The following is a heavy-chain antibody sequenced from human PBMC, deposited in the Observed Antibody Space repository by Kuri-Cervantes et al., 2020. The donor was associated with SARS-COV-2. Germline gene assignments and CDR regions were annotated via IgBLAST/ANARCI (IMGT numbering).Heavy chain of an antibody. CDR3: ARHRIYGGNPYDAFDI. Sequence: KVSCKGSGYSFTSYWIGWVRQMPGKGLEWMGIIYPGDSDTKYSPSFQGQVTISADKSISTAYLQWGSLKASDTAMYYCARHRIYGGNPYDAFDIWGQGTMVTVSS. V-gene: IGHV5-51*01. J-gene: IGHJ3*02. CDR1: GYSFTSYW. D-gene: IGHD4-23*01. CDR2: IYPGDSDT.